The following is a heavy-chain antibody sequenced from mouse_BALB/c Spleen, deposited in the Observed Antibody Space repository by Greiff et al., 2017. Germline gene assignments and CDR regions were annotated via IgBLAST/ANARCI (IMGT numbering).Heavy chain of an antibody. V-gene: IGHV14-3*02. D-gene: IGHD2-4*01. CDR3: ARYDYEAWFAY. J-gene: IGHJ3*01. CDR1: GFNIKDTY. CDR2: IDPANGNT. Sequence: EVKLMESGAELVKPGASVKLSCTASGFNIKDTYMHWVKQRPEQGLEWIGRIDPANGNTKYDPKFQGKATITADTSSNTAYLQLSSLTSEDTAVYYCARYDYEAWFAYWGQGTLVTVSA.